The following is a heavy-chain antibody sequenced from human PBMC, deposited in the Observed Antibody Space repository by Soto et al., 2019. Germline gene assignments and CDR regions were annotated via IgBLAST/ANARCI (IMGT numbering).Heavy chain of an antibody. V-gene: IGHV3-9*01. CDR2: ISWNSGSI. D-gene: IGHD3-16*02. J-gene: IGHJ4*02. CDR3: AKSYIWGSYRYGDYFDY. Sequence: GGSLRLSCAASGFTFDDYAMHWVRQAPGKGLEWVSGISWNSGSIGYADSVKGRFTISRDNAKNSLYLQMNSLRAEDTALYYCAKSYIWGSYRYGDYFDYWGQGTLVTVSS. CDR1: GFTFDDYA.